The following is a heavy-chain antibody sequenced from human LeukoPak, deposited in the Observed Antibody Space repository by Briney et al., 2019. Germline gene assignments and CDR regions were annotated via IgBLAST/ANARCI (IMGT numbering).Heavy chain of an antibody. CDR2: IGASGGGP. Sequence: GGSLRLSCAASGFTFDKCAMKWIRQSPGKGLEWVSEIGASGGGPQYADSVKGRFTISRDNSKNTLYLQMNSLRAEDTAIYYCAKDGGGRDDYWGQGTLVTVSS. CDR3: AKDGGGRDDY. D-gene: IGHD3-16*01. V-gene: IGHV3-23*01. CDR1: GFTFDKCA. J-gene: IGHJ4*02.